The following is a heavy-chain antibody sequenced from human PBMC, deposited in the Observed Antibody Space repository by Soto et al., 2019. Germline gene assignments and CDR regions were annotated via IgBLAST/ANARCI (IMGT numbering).Heavy chain of an antibody. D-gene: IGHD2-2*01. CDR1: GGTFSSYA. Sequence: QVQLVQSGAEVKKPGSSVKVSCKASGGTFSSYAISWVRQAPGQGLEWMGGIIPIFGTANYAQKFQGRVTXPXAXAXXTAYMELSSLRCEDTAVYYCARHVPAAGYYYGMDVWGQGTTVTVSS. J-gene: IGHJ6*02. CDR3: ARHVPAAGYYYGMDV. CDR2: IIPIFGTA. V-gene: IGHV1-69*05.